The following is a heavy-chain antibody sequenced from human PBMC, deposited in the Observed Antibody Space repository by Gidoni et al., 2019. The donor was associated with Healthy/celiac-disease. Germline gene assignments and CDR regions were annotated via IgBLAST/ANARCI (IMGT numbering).Heavy chain of an antibody. Sequence: EVQLVESGGGLVQPGRSLRLSCAASGFTFDDYAMHWVRQAPGKGLEWVSGIRWNSGSIGYADSVKGRFTISRDNAKNSLYLQMNSLRAEDTALYYCAKEYSSGPPGSYYFDYWGQGTLVTVSS. D-gene: IGHD6-19*01. V-gene: IGHV3-9*01. J-gene: IGHJ4*02. CDR1: GFTFDDYA. CDR2: IRWNSGSI. CDR3: AKEYSSGPPGSYYFDY.